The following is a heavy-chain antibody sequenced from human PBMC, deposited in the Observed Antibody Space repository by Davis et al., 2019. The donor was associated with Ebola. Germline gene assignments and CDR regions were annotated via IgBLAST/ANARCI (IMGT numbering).Heavy chain of an antibody. CDR2: IYYSGST. J-gene: IGHJ5*02. CDR3: ARDGSMAAAGHGWFDP. Sequence: PSETLSLTCAVSGGSISSYYWSWIRQPPGKGLEWIGYIYYSGSTNYNPSLKSRVTISVDTSKNQFSLKLSSVTAADTAVYYCARDGSMAAAGHGWFDPWGQGTLVTVSS. V-gene: IGHV4-59*01. D-gene: IGHD6-13*01. CDR1: GGSISSYY.